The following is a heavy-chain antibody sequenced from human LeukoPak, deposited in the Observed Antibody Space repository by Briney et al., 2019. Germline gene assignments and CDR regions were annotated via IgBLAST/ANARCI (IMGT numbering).Heavy chain of an antibody. CDR2: IYTSGST. Sequence: SSETLSLTCTVSGGSISSYYWSWIRQPAGKGLEWIGRIYTSGSTNYNPSLKSRVTISVDTSKNQFSLKLSSVTAADTAVYYCARDTYDFWSGYWPNWGQGTLVTVSS. CDR3: ARDTYDFWSGYWPN. D-gene: IGHD3-3*01. J-gene: IGHJ4*02. CDR1: GGSISSYY. V-gene: IGHV4-4*07.